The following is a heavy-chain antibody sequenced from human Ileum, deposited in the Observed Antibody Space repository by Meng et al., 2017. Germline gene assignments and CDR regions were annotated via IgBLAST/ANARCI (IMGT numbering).Heavy chain of an antibody. J-gene: IGHJ3*01. CDR1: GFTFSTSS. V-gene: IGHV3-21*01. Sequence: GGSLRLSCAASGFTFSTSSMHWVRQAPGKGLEWVSSISSSSSSIFYADSLKGRFTISSDNAKNSLSLQMNSLGAEETAVYYCARYRPSDAYDVWGQGTMVTVSS. CDR2: ISSSSSSI. D-gene: IGHD3-16*02. CDR3: ARYRPSDAYDV.